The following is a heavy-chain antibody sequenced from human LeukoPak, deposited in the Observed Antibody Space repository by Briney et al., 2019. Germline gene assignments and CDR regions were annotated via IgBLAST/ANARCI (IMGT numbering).Heavy chain of an antibody. J-gene: IGHJ4*02. CDR3: AKDGVEYSSSDFDY. V-gene: IGHV3-30*18. D-gene: IGHD6-6*01. CDR1: GFTFSSYG. CDR2: ISYDGSNK. Sequence: GGSLRLSCAASGFTFSSYGMHWVRQAPGKGLEWVAVISYDGSNKYYADSVKGRFTISRDNSKNALYLQMNSLRAKDTAVYYCAKDGVEYSSSDFDYWGQGTLVTVSS.